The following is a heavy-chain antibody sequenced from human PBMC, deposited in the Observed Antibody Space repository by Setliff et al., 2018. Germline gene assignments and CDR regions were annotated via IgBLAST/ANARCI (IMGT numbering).Heavy chain of an antibody. J-gene: IGHJ4*02. CDR3: ARGVENYGTLKY. CDR2: IYSGGST. V-gene: IGHV3-53*01. D-gene: IGHD1-7*01. Sequence: GGSLRLSCAASGFTVTSNYMSWVRQAPGKGLEWVSVIYSGGSTYYADSVKGRFTISRDNSKNTLYLQMNNLRAEDTAVYYCARGVENYGTLKYWGQGTLVTAPQ. CDR1: GFTVTSNY.